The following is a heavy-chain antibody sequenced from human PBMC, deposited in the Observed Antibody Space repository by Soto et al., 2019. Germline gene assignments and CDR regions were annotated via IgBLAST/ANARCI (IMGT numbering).Heavy chain of an antibody. CDR1: GFSFTTYW. CDR3: AGGPVIAAAGTFDY. J-gene: IGHJ4*02. Sequence: GESLKISCKGSGFSFTTYWIAWVRQMPGKGLEWMGIIYPGDSKTTYSPSFQGQVTISADKSISTAYLQWSSLKASDTAMYYCAGGPVIAAAGTFDYWGQGTLVTV. D-gene: IGHD6-13*01. V-gene: IGHV5-51*01. CDR2: IYPGDSKT.